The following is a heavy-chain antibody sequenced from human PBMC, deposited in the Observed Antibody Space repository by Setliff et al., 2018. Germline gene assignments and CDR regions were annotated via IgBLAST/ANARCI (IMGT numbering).Heavy chain of an antibody. Sequence: GASVKVSCKASGYTFAGYYLHWMRQAPGQGLEWMGWIDPKSGRTKYAVKFQGRVTMTRDTSISTIYMEVSSLTSDDTAVYYCAKQGDLAFDYWGQGTQVTVSS. J-gene: IGHJ4*02. CDR3: AKQGDLAFDY. CDR2: IDPKSGRT. CDR1: GYTFAGYY. D-gene: IGHD3-16*01. V-gene: IGHV1-2*02.